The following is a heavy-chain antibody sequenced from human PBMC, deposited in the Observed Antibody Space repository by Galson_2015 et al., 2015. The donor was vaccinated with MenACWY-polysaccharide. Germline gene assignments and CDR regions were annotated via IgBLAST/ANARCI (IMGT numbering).Heavy chain of an antibody. D-gene: IGHD3-10*02. J-gene: IGHJ3*02. V-gene: IGHV3-33*01. CDR3: AREGSRIVFHAFDT. CDR2: IQYDAVYK. Sequence: SLRLSCAASTVTFRGSGMHWVRQAPGKGLEWVAVIQYDAVYKQYLDSAKGRFSISGDNSKSTLYLEMNNLRAEDTALYYCAREGSRIVFHAFDTWGQGTMVIVSS. CDR1: TVTFRGSG.